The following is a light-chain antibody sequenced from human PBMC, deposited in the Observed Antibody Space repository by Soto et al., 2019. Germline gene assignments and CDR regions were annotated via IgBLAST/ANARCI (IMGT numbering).Light chain of an antibody. Sequence: QAVVTQEPSLTVSPGGTVTLTCGSSTGAVTSGHYPYWFQQKPGKAPRTLIYDTSNKHSWTPARFSGSLLGGKAALTLSGAQPEDEAEYYCLLSYSGAHWVFGGGTKLTVL. CDR1: TGAVTSGHY. V-gene: IGLV7-46*01. J-gene: IGLJ3*02. CDR3: LLSYSGAHWV. CDR2: DTS.